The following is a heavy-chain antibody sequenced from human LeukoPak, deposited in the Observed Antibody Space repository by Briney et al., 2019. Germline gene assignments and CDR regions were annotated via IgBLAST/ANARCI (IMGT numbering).Heavy chain of an antibody. CDR3: ARDWSWSGYYKGLAVDY. CDR1: GFTVSSNY. D-gene: IGHD3-3*01. V-gene: IGHV3-66*02. Sequence: GGSLRLSCAASGFTVSSNYMSWVRQAPGKGLEWVSVIYSGGSTYYADSVKGRFTISRDDSKNTLYLQMNSLRAEDTAVYYCARDWSWSGYYKGLAVDYWGQGTLVTVSS. CDR2: IYSGGST. J-gene: IGHJ4*02.